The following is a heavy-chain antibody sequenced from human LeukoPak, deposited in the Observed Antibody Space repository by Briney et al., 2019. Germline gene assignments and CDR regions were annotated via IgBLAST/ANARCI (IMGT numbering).Heavy chain of an antibody. CDR3: ARDDAAWHNYLDS. D-gene: IGHD5-24*01. Sequence: GGSLRLACAASGFSFSTYAMHWVRQAPGKGLEWVAVISYDGSSQYHADSVRGRITISRYNTKDPLFLQLISLNAADTAVYYCARDDAAWHNYLDSWGQGTLVTVSS. CDR1: GFSFSTYA. CDR2: ISYDGSSQ. V-gene: IGHV3-30*04. J-gene: IGHJ4*02.